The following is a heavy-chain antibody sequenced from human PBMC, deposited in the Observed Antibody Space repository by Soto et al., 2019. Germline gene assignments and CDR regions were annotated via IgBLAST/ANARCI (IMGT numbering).Heavy chain of an antibody. CDR1: GYTFTSYG. CDR2: ISAYNGNT. Sequence: ASVKVSCKASGYTFTSYGISWVRQAPGQGLEWMGWISAYNGNTNYAQKLQGRFTISRDNSKNTLYLQMNSLRAEDTAVYYCASRRQELPHIDYWGQGTLVTVSS. CDR3: ASRRQELPHIDY. J-gene: IGHJ4*02. D-gene: IGHD2-15*01. V-gene: IGHV1-18*01.